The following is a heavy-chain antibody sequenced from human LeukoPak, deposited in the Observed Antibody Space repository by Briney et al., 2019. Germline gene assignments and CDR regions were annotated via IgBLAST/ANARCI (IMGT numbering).Heavy chain of an antibody. CDR2: IYTSGST. V-gene: IGHV4-4*07. D-gene: IGHD3-10*01. CDR3: ARDVWFGESHRPWVDWFDP. CDR1: GGSISSYY. Sequence: SETLSLTCTVSGGSISSYYWSWIRQPAGKGLEWIGRIYTSGSTNYNPSLKSRVTMSVDTSKNQFSLKLSSVTAADTAVYYCARDVWFGESHRPWVDWFDPWGQGTLVTVSS. J-gene: IGHJ5*02.